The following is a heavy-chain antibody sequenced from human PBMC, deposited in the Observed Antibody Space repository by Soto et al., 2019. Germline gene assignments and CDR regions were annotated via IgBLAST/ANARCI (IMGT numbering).Heavy chain of an antibody. V-gene: IGHV4-34*01. CDR2: INHSGST. D-gene: IGHD6-13*01. J-gene: IGHJ4*02. CDR1: GGSFSGYY. CDR3: ARGSWSSSQSDGYFDY. Sequence: PSETLSLTCAVYGGSFSGYYWSWIRQPPGKGLEWIGEINHSGSTNYNPSLKSRVTISVDTSKNRFSLKLSSVTAADTAVYYCARGSWSSSQSDGYFDYWGQGTLVTVSS.